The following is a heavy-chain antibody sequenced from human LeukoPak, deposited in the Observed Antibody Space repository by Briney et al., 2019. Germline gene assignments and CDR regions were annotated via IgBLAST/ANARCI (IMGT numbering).Heavy chain of an antibody. CDR2: IYPGDSDT. J-gene: IGHJ4*02. D-gene: IGHD4-11*01. CDR1: GYSFSNYW. V-gene: IGHV5-51*03. CDR3: ARAPTSVSNPYYFDY. Sequence: PGESLKIXCKASGYSFSNYWIGWVRLMPGKGLEWMGIIYPGDSDTRYSPSFQGQVTISADKSITTGYLQWSSLKASDTAMYYCARAPTSVSNPYYFDYWGQGALVTVSS.